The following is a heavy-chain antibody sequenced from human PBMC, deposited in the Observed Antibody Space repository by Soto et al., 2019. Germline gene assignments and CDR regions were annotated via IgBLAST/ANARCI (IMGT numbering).Heavy chain of an antibody. CDR3: ARVGKAARWFDP. D-gene: IGHD2-15*01. V-gene: IGHV4-59*01. CDR1: EGSISTYY. Sequence: SETLSLTCSISEGSISTYYWTWIRQSPGKGLEWIGYIYYTGNTKYNPSLQSRVTMSVDSAKNQFSLNLRSVTAADTAVYYCARVGKAARWFDPWGQGTLVTVSS. J-gene: IGHJ5*02. CDR2: IYYTGNT.